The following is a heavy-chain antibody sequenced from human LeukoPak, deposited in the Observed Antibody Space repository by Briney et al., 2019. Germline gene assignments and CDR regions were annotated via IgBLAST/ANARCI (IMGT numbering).Heavy chain of an antibody. D-gene: IGHD3-22*01. J-gene: IGHJ4*02. V-gene: IGHV3-23*01. CDR2: ISGSGGST. CDR1: GFTFSSYA. CDR3: AKEVRGSWYYYDSSGYPLDEY. Sequence: GGSLRLSCAASGFTFSSYAMSWVRQAPGKGLEWVSAISGSGGSTYYADSVKGRFTISRDNSKNTRYLQMNRLRAEDTAVYYCAKEVRGSWYYYDSSGYPLDEYWGQGTLVTVSS.